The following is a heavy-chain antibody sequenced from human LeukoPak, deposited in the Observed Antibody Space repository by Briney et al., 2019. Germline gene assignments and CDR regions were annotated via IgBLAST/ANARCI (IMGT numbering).Heavy chain of an antibody. CDR2: IGTGSSST. CDR1: GFTFSNYA. V-gene: IGHV3-23*01. J-gene: IGHJ4*02. CDR3: AKRTYCGSDCYFDF. Sequence: GGSLRLSCAASGFTFSNYAMSWVRQAPGKGLEWVSAIGTGSSSTYYADSVKGLFTISRDNSKNTVYLQMTNLRAEDTALYYCAKRTYCGSDCYFDFWGQGTLVTVSS. D-gene: IGHD2-21*02.